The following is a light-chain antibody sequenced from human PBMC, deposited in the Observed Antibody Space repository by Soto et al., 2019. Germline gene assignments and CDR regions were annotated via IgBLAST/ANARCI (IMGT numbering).Light chain of an antibody. Sequence: QSVLTQPPSASGTPGQRVTISCSGSSSNIGSNTVNWYQQLPGTAPKLLIYSNNQRPSGVPDRFSGSKSGTSASLAISGVQSEDEADYYCAAWDDSRNGVVFGGGTQLTVL. CDR2: SNN. J-gene: IGLJ2*01. CDR1: SSNIGSNT. V-gene: IGLV1-44*01. CDR3: AAWDDSRNGVV.